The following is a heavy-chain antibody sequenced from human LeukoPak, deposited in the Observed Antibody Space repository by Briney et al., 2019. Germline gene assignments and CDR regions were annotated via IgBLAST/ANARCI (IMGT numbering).Heavy chain of an antibody. D-gene: IGHD1-7*01. CDR3: VRQNSDYYYYYLDV. CDR1: GGSVSSSSSY. CDR2: VYYSGTT. Sequence: SETLPLTCTVSGGSVSSSSSYWARIRHPPGKGLEWIGSVYYSGTTYYNTSLESRVTISEDTSRNRFSLMLSSVTAADTAVYYCVRQNSDYYYYYLDVWGEGTTVIVSS. V-gene: IGHV4-39*01. J-gene: IGHJ6*03.